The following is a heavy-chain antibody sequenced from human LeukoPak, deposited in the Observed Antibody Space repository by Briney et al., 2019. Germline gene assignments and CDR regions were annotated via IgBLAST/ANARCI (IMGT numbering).Heavy chain of an antibody. CDR2: IRYDGSNK. CDR3: AKPRYSSGWFLQH. V-gene: IGHV3-30*02. Sequence: GGSLRLSCAVSGFTFISYGMHWVRQAPGKGLEWVAFIRYDGSNKYYADSVKGRFTISRDNSKNTLYLQMNSLRAEDTAVYYCAKPRYSSGWFLQHWGQGTLVTVSS. CDR1: GFTFISYG. J-gene: IGHJ1*01. D-gene: IGHD6-19*01.